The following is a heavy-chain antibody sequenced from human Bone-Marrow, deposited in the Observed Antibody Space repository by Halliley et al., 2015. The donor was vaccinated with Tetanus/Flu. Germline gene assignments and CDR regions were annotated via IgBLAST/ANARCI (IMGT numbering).Heavy chain of an antibody. D-gene: IGHD1-26*01. CDR3: ASGSYYGNDYYYGMDV. CDR2: ISYDLSNK. V-gene: IGHV3-30*03. CDR1: GFTFSSYA. J-gene: IGHJ6*02. Sequence: AASGFTFSSYAMHWVRQAPGKGLEWVAIISYDLSNKYYADSVKGRFTISRDNSKNTLYLQMNSLTAEDTAVYYCASGSYYGNDYYYGMDVWGQGTTVTVSS.